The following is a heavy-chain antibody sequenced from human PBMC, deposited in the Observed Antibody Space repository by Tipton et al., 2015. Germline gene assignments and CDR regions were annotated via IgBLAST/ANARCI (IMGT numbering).Heavy chain of an antibody. Sequence: TLSLTCTVSGGSITSGGYYWTWIRQHPGKGLEWIGYIYYSGVTDYNPSLKSRVTISLDTSENQFSLSLSSVTAADTAVYYCARQLQINWFDPWGQGTLVTGSS. CDR2: IYYSGVT. J-gene: IGHJ5*02. V-gene: IGHV4-31*03. CDR1: GGSITSGGYY. D-gene: IGHD5-24*01. CDR3: ARQLQINWFDP.